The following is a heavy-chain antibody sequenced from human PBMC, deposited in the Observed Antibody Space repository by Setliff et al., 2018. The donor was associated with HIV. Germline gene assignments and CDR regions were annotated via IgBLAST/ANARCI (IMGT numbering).Heavy chain of an antibody. J-gene: IGHJ6*03. CDR2: IYTSGST. CDR1: GGSISSHY. CDR3: ARCYYNFWSGYPLDYMDV. V-gene: IGHV4-4*08. D-gene: IGHD3-3*01. Sequence: PSETLSLTCTVSGGSISSHYWSWIRQPPGKELEWIGHIYTSGSTNYNPSLKSRVTMSVGTSKNQFSLKLSSVTAADTAVYYCARCYYNFWSGYPLDYMDVWGKGTTVTVSS.